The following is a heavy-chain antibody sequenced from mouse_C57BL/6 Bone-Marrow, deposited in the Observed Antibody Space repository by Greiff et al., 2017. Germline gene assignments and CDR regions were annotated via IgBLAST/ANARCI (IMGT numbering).Heavy chain of an antibody. CDR2: IDPSDSYT. Sequence: QVQLQQPGAELVMPGASVKLSCKASGYTFTSYWMHWVKQRPGQGLEWIGEIDPSDSYTNYNQKFKGKSTLTVDKSSRTAYMQLSSLTSEDSAVYYCARERDYYGSSYAWFAYWGQGTLVTVSA. CDR3: ARERDYYGSSYAWFAY. CDR1: GYTFTSYW. V-gene: IGHV1-69*01. J-gene: IGHJ3*01. D-gene: IGHD1-1*01.